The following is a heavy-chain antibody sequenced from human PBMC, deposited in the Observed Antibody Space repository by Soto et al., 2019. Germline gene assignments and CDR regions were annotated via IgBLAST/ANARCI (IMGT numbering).Heavy chain of an antibody. J-gene: IGHJ6*03. V-gene: IGHV4-39*01. D-gene: IGHD3-10*01. CDR2: IYYSGSS. CDR3: ATITRAYYMEV. Sequence: QLQLQESGPGLVKPSETLSLTCSVSGGSISSSSYYWGWIRQPPGKGLEWIGSIYYSGSSYYNPSLKGRVPLPVDTSEKKFSLRLSSVTAADTAVYYCATITRAYYMEVWGKGTKVTV. CDR1: GGSISSSSYY.